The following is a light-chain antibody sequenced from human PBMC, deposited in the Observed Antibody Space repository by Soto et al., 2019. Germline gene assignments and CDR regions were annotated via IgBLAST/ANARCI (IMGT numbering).Light chain of an antibody. V-gene: IGKV3-20*01. J-gene: IGKJ2*01. CDR3: QQRKT. Sequence: EIVLTQSPGTLSLSPGERATLSCRASQSISSSYLAWYQQRPGQAPRLLIYGASSRTTGTPDRFSGSGSGTDFTLTISRLEPEDCAVYYCQQRKTFGQGTNLEIK. CDR2: GAS. CDR1: QSISSSY.